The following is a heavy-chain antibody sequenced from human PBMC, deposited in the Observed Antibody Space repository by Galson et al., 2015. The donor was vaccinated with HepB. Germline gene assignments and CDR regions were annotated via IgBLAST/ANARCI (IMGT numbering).Heavy chain of an antibody. CDR3: ARDQVYYYYYMDV. J-gene: IGHJ6*03. CDR1: GFTFSDYY. V-gene: IGHV3-11*01. Sequence: SLRLSCAASGFTFSDYYMSWIRQAPGKGLEWVSYISSSGSTIYYADSVKGRFTISRDNAKNSLYLQMNSLRAEDTAVYYCARDQVYYYYYMDVWGKGTTVTVSS. CDR2: ISSSGSTI.